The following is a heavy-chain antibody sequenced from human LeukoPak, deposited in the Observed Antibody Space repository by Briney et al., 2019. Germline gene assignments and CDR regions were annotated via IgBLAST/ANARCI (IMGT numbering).Heavy chain of an antibody. CDR2: ISWKSGSI. CDR1: GFTLDDYA. J-gene: IGHJ3*02. CDR3: AKDKDPYCTSTSCGAFDI. D-gene: IGHD2-2*01. Sequence: GGSLRLSCAASGFTLDDYAMHWVRQAPGKGLEWVSGISWKSGSIGYADSVKGRFTISRDNAKNSLYLQMNSLRAEDMALYYCAKDKDPYCTSTSCGAFDIWGQGTMVTVSS. V-gene: IGHV3-9*03.